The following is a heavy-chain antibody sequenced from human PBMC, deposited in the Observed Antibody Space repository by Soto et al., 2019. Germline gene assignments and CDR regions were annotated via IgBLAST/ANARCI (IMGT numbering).Heavy chain of an antibody. J-gene: IGHJ4*02. Sequence: ASETLSLTCTVSGGSISSGGYYWSWIRQHLGKGLEWIGYIYYSGSTYYNPSLKSRVTISVDTSKNQFSLKLSSVTAADTAVYYCAREPVSSPKVDYWGQGTLVTVSS. CDR3: AREPVSSPKVDY. D-gene: IGHD2-2*01. V-gene: IGHV4-31*03. CDR2: IYYSGST. CDR1: GGSISSGGYY.